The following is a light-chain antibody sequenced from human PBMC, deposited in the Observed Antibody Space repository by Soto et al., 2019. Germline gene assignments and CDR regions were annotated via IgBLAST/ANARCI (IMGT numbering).Light chain of an antibody. V-gene: IGLV1-51*02. CDR2: ENH. J-gene: IGLJ2*01. CDR3: GSWDSSLSAGV. Sequence: QSVLTQPPSVSAAPGQKVTLSCSGSSANIGNNYVSWYQQVPGTAPKLLIFENHKRPSEIPDRFSGSKSGTSATLDITGLQTGDEADYYCGSWDSSLSAGVFGGGTKLTVL. CDR1: SANIGNNY.